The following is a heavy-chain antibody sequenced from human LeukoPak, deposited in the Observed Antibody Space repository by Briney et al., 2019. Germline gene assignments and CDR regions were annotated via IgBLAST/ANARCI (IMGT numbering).Heavy chain of an antibody. J-gene: IGHJ5*02. CDR2: IYYSGST. CDR3: ARHLLTMVRGRWFDP. V-gene: IGHV4-39*01. Sequence: SETLSLTCTVSGGSISSSSYYWGWIRQPPGNGLEWIGSIYYSGSTYYNPSLKSRVTISVDTSKNQFSLKLSSVTAADTAVYYCARHLLTMVRGRWFDPWGQGTLVTVSS. D-gene: IGHD3-10*01. CDR1: GGSISSSSYY.